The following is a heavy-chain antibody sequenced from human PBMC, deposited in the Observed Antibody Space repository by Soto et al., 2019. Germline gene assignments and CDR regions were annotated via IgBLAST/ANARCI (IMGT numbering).Heavy chain of an antibody. CDR3: ARDATVRGYFDWLLPYYFAY. J-gene: IGHJ4*02. D-gene: IGHD3-9*01. Sequence: QVQLVESGGGVVQPGRSLRLSCVASGFTFSSYAMHWVRQAPGKGLEWVAVISYDGSNKYYADSVKGRFTISRDNSKNTLYLQMNSLRAEDTAVYYCARDATVRGYFDWLLPYYFAYWGQGTLVTVSS. CDR2: ISYDGSNK. CDR1: GFTFSSYA. V-gene: IGHV3-30-3*01.